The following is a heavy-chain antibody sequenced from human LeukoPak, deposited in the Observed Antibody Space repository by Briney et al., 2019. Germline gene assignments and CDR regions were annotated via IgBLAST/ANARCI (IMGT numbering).Heavy chain of an antibody. CDR1: GFTFSSYA. D-gene: IGHD2-21*02. Sequence: GGSLRLSCAASGFTFSSYAMHWVRQAPGKGLEWVAVISYDGSNKYYADSVKGRFTISRDNSKNTLYLQMNSLRAEDTAVYYCAREYCGGDCYSPRGYYYGMDVWGQGTTVTVSS. V-gene: IGHV3-30*04. J-gene: IGHJ6*02. CDR3: AREYCGGDCYSPRGYYYGMDV. CDR2: ISYDGSNK.